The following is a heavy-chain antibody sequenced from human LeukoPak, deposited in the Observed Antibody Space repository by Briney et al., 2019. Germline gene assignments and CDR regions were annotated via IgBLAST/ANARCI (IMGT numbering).Heavy chain of an antibody. CDR3: AHSWADFTADSRYFDL. Sequence: KLSGPTLVNPTQTLTLTCTFSGFLLSTSGVGVGWIRQPPGKALEWLALIYWDDDKRYSPSLKSRLTITKDTSKNQVVLIMTNVDPVDTDKCFSAHSWADFTADSRYFDLWGRGTLVTVSS. CDR1: GFLLSTSGVG. CDR2: IYWDDDK. V-gene: IGHV2-5*02. D-gene: IGHD2-21*02. J-gene: IGHJ2*01.